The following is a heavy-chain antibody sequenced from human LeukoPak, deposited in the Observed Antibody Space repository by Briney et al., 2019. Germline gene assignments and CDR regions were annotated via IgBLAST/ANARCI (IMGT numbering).Heavy chain of an antibody. CDR3: ARSLLWFGESYYFDY. D-gene: IGHD3-10*01. J-gene: IGHJ4*02. V-gene: IGHV1-2*02. CDR1: GYTFTGYY. CDR2: INPNSGGT. Sequence: ASVKVSCKASGYTFTGYYMHWVRQAPGQGLEWVGWINPNSGGTNYAQKFQGRVTMTRDTSISTAYMELSRLRSDDTAVYYCARSLLWFGESYYFDYWGQGTLVTVSS.